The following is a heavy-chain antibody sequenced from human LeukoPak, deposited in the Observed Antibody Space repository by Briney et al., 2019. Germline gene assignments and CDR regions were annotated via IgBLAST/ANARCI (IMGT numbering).Heavy chain of an antibody. V-gene: IGHV4-38-2*01. CDR2: IYHSGSS. CDR3: ARRMAARSVLDY. CDR1: GYSISGGYY. Sequence: SETLSLTSAVSGYSISGGYYWGWIRQPPGKGLEWIGSIYHSGSSYYNPSLKSRVTISVDTSKNQFSLKLSSVTAADTAVYYCARRMAARSVLDYWGQGTLVTVSS. D-gene: IGHD6-6*01. J-gene: IGHJ4*02.